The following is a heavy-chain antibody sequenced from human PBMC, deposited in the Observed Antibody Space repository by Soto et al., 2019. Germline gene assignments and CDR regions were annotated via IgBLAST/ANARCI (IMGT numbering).Heavy chain of an antibody. D-gene: IGHD1-26*01. Sequence: QVQLVQSGDEMKKPGSSVKVSCKASGGSFSSYGFSWVRQAPGQGLEWMGGIIPSFGTPNYAQRFQGRVTLSADESTTTVYMDLRRLRSEDTAVYYCARGSSSTVGPTGWFDPWGQGTLVTVSS. J-gene: IGHJ5*02. CDR3: ARGSSSTVGPTGWFDP. CDR1: GGSFSSYG. CDR2: IIPSFGTP. V-gene: IGHV1-69*01.